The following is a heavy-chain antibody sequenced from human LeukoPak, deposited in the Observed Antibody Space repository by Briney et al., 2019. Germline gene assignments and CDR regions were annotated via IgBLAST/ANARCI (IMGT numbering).Heavy chain of an antibody. Sequence: GASVKVSCKASGYNFTGYYMHWVRQAPGQGLEWMGWINPNSGGTNYAQKFQGRVTMTRDTSISTAYMELSRLRSDDTAVYYCARASMTKAVPPNYWGQGTLVTVSS. V-gene: IGHV1-2*02. D-gene: IGHD6-19*01. CDR2: INPNSGGT. CDR1: GYNFTGYY. CDR3: ARASMTKAVPPNY. J-gene: IGHJ4*02.